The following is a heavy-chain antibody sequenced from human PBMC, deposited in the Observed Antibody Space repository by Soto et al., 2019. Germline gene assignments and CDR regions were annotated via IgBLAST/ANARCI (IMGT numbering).Heavy chain of an antibody. J-gene: IGHJ4*02. CDR3: ARATRSGSPHFDH. Sequence: ASVKVSCKGAGYTFSNYYMHWVRKAPGQGLEWMGIINPSGDSTSYAQEFQGRVTMTRETSTSTLYMELSSLRSEDTAVYYCARATRSGSPHFDHWGQGTLVTV. CDR2: INPSGDST. D-gene: IGHD5-12*01. V-gene: IGHV1-46*01. CDR1: GYTFSNYY.